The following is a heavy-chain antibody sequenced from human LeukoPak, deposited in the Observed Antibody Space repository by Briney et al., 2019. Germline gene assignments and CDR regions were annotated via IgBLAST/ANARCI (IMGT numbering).Heavy chain of an antibody. J-gene: IGHJ4*02. CDR3: ARDRYSGSYYGSSGY. D-gene: IGHD1-26*01. CDR1: GFTFSSYG. V-gene: IGHV3-30*03. Sequence: PGGSLRLSCAASGFTFSSYGMHWVRQAPGKGLEWVAVISYDGSNKYYADSVKGRFTISRDNAKNSLYLQMNSLRAEDTAVYYCARDRYSGSYYGSSGYWGQGTLVTVSS. CDR2: ISYDGSNK.